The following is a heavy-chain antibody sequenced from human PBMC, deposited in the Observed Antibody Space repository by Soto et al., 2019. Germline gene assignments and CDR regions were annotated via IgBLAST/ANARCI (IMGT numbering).Heavy chain of an antibody. V-gene: IGHV4-34*01. CDR3: ARGLDRRVLRYFDWLFDY. CDR2: INHSGST. Sequence: SETLSLTCAVYGGSFSGYYWSWIRQPPGKGLEWIGEINHSGSTNYNPSLKSRVTISVDTSKNQFSLKLSSVTAADTAVYYCARGLDRRVLRYFDWLFDYWGQGTLVTVSS. CDR1: GGSFSGYY. D-gene: IGHD3-9*01. J-gene: IGHJ4*02.